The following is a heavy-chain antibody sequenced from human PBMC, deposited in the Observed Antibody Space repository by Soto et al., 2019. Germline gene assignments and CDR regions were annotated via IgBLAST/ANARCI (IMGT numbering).Heavy chain of an antibody. Sequence: SETLSLTCTVSGGSISSSSYYWGWIRQPPGKGLEWIGSIYYSGSTYYNPSLKSRVTISVDTSKNQFSLKLSSVTAADTAVYYCARPDTAMLNGAFDIWGQGTMVTVSS. CDR2: IYYSGST. CDR1: GGSISSSSYY. CDR3: ARPDTAMLNGAFDI. V-gene: IGHV4-39*01. D-gene: IGHD5-18*01. J-gene: IGHJ3*02.